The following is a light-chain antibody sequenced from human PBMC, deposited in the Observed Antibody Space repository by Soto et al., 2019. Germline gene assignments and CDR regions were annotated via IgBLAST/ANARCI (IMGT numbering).Light chain of an antibody. J-gene: IGLJ3*02. CDR1: SSNIGAGYD. CDR2: GNS. CDR3: QSYGSRLSCLV. V-gene: IGLV1-40*01. Sequence: QSVLTQPPSVSGAPGQRVTSSCTGNSSNIGAGYDVHWYQQLPGTAPKHLMYGNSNRPSGVPDRFSCSNSGTSACLAITGRQAEDDADYYCQSYGSRLSCLVVGGGTTLTV.